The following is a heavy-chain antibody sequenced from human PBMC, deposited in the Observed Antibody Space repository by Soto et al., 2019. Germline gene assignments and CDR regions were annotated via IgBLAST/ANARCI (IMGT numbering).Heavy chain of an antibody. V-gene: IGHV1-8*01. J-gene: IGHJ6*03. CDR3: ARGQLAVAAYYYYYMDV. CDR2: MNPNSGNP. Sequence: ASVKVSCKASGYTFTSYDINWVRQATGQGLEWMGWMNPNSGNPGYAQKFQGRVTMTRNTSISTAYMELSSLRSEDTAVYYCARGQLAVAAYYYYYMDVWGKGTTVTVSS. CDR1: GYTFTSYD. D-gene: IGHD6-19*01.